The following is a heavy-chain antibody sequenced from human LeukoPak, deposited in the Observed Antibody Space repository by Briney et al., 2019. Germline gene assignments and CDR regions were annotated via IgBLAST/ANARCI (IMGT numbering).Heavy chain of an antibody. CDR2: ISGSGGST. D-gene: IGHD4-23*01. Sequence: QPGGSLRLSCAAPGFTFSSYAMSWVRQAPGKGLEWVSAISGSGGSTYYADSVKGRFTISRDNSKNTLYLQMNSLRAEDTAVYYCAKDGALLRWPVYYFDYWGQGTLVAVSS. CDR3: AKDGALLRWPVYYFDY. CDR1: GFTFSSYA. V-gene: IGHV3-23*01. J-gene: IGHJ4*02.